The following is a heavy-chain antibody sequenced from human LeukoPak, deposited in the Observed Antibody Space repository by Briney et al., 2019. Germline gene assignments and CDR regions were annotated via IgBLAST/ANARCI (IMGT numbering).Heavy chain of an antibody. CDR1: GFTFSSYA. CDR2: ISSNGGST. CDR3: ARSWELLGGFDY. D-gene: IGHD1-26*01. V-gene: IGHV3-64*01. J-gene: IGHJ4*02. Sequence: PGGSLRLSCAASGFTFSSYAMHWVRQAPGKGLEYVSGISSNGGSTYYANSVKGRFTISRDNSKNTLYLQMGSLRAEDMAVYYCARSWELLGGFDYWGQGTLVTVSS.